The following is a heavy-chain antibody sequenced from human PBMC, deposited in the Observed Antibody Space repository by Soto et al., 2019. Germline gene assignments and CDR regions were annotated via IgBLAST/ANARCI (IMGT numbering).Heavy chain of an antibody. V-gene: IGHV1-3*05. CDR2: INAGNGNT. D-gene: IGHD3-10*01. Sequence: QVQLVQSGAEEKKPGASVKVSCKASGYTFTSYAMHWVRQAPGQRLEGMGWINAGNGNTKYSQKFRGRVTTTRDTSASTAYMDRRNRRSDDTAVYYCARVAVDGFVDYWGQGTLVTVSS. J-gene: IGHJ4*02. CDR1: GYTFTSYA. CDR3: ARVAVDGFVDY.